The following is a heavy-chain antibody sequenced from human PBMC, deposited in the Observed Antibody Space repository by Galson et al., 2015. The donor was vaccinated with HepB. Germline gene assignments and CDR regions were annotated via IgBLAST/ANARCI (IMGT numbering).Heavy chain of an antibody. V-gene: IGHV3-7*01. CDR2: IKEDGSAK. CDR1: GFTFNIYW. J-gene: IGHJ3*02. Sequence: SLRLSCAASGFTFNIYWMTWVRQSPGKGLEWVANIKEDGSAKYYVDSVKGRFTISRDNANNSLYLQMNSLRVEDTAEYYCARDQNYYYGGGWYDAFDMWGQGTMVTVSS. CDR3: ARDQNYYYGGGWYDAFDM. D-gene: IGHD6-13*01.